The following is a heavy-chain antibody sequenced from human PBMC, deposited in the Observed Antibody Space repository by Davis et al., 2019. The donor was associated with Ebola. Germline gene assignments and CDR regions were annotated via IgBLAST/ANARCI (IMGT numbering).Heavy chain of an antibody. CDR1: GFTFSSYA. CDR3: ARGEDIYAATWFWNFDL. J-gene: IGHJ5*02. D-gene: IGHD2-15*01. Sequence: ESLKISCAASGFTFSSYAMSWIRQPPGKGLEWMGEINYSGTTNYHPSLKSRVSISLDMSQNQFSLKLNSVTVADTAVYYCARGEDIYAATWFWNFDLWGQGTLVTVSS. CDR2: INYSGTT. V-gene: IGHV4-34*01.